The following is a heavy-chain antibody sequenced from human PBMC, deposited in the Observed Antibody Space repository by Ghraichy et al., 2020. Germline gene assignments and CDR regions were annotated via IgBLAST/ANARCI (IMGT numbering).Heavy chain of an antibody. V-gene: IGHV3-15*01. CDR2: IKDKSQGATR. J-gene: IGHJ3*02. CDR3: SIGLCIGADCHWDDAFDI. Sequence: GGSLRLSCAASGFSFTDAWMTWIRQTPGKGLQWVGRIKDKSQGATRDYAAPVKGRFTISRDDSKNTVYLQMNSLESEDTAVYYCSIGLCIGADCHWDDAFDIWGQGTMVTVSS. CDR1: GFSFTDAW. D-gene: IGHD2-21*02.